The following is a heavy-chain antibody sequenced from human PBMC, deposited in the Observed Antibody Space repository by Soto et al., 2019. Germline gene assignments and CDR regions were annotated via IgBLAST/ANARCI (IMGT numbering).Heavy chain of an antibody. CDR1: GFTVATTG. Sequence: QVQLVESGGGVVQPGESLKVACAASGFTVATTGMHWVRQAPGKGLEWVAMISHSGTSKVYIDSVQGRFTISRDNAKNNLYLQMSSLRPEDTAIYYCAKDWGSSGWFNWSNPWGQGVLVTVSS. CDR3: AKDWGSSGWFNWSNP. V-gene: IGHV3-30*18. J-gene: IGHJ5*02. CDR2: ISHSGTSK. D-gene: IGHD6-19*01.